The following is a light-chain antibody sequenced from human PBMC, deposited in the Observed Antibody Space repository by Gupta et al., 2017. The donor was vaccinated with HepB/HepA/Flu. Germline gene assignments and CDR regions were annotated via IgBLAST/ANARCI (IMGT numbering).Light chain of an antibody. Sequence: QSALTQPASVSGSPGQSITISCTGTSSDVGGYNFVPWYQQHPDKAPKLMIYDVSDRPSGVSNRFSASKSGNTASLTISGLQAEDEADYYCSSYSSSSTLVVFGGGTKLTVL. CDR3: SSYSSSSTLVV. CDR1: SSDVGGYNF. V-gene: IGLV2-14*03. CDR2: DVS. J-gene: IGLJ2*01.